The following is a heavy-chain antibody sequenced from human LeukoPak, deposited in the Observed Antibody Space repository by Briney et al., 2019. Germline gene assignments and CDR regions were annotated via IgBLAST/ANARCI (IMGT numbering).Heavy chain of an antibody. CDR1: GFTFSSYG. J-gene: IGHJ4*02. D-gene: IGHD2-15*01. V-gene: IGHV3-30*02. CDR3: ATVVRGYCSGGSCHTVDY. CDR2: IRYDGSNK. Sequence: PGGSLRLSCAASGFTFSSYGMHWVRQAPGKGLEWVAFIRYDGSNKYYADSVKGRFTISRDNSKNTLYLQMNSLRAEDTAVYYCATVVRGYCSGGSCHTVDYWGQGTLVTVSS.